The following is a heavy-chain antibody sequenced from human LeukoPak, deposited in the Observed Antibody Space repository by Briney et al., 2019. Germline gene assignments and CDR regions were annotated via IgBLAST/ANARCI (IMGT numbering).Heavy chain of an antibody. D-gene: IGHD3-10*01. CDR1: GYTFTSYG. J-gene: IGHJ6*02. CDR3: ASPSGSGSVDLSDYGMDV. Sequence: ASVKVSCKASGYTFTSYGISWVRQAPGQGLEWMGWISAYNGNTNYAQKLQGRVTMTTDTSTSTAYMELRSLRSDDTAVYYCASPSGSGSVDLSDYGMDVWGQGTTVTVSS. V-gene: IGHV1-18*01. CDR2: ISAYNGNT.